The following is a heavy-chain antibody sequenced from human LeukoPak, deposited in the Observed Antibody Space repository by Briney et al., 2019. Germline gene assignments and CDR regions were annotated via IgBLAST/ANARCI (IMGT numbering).Heavy chain of an antibody. CDR1: GFSFSRYG. CDR3: ARDRWAAGKLIVTGANWFDP. J-gene: IGHJ5*02. V-gene: IGHV3-21*01. CDR2: ISSSSSYI. Sequence: GGSLRLSCAASGFSFSRYGMNWVRQAPGKGLEWVSSISSSSSYIYYADSVKGRFTISRDNAKNSLYLQMNSLRAEDTAVYYCARDRWAAGKLIVTGANWFDPWGQGTLVTVSS. D-gene: IGHD6-13*01.